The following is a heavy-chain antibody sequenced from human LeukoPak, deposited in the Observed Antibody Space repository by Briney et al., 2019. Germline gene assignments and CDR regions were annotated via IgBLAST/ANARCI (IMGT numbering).Heavy chain of an antibody. J-gene: IGHJ6*02. CDR2: ISGSGGST. Sequence: SGGSLRLSCAASGFTFSDYYMSWVRQAPGKGLEWVSAISGSGGSTYYADSVKGRFTISRDNSKNTLYLQMNSLRAEDTAVYYCAKRSIFGVVIPAYGMDVWGQGTTVTVSS. V-gene: IGHV3-23*01. CDR3: AKRSIFGVVIPAYGMDV. D-gene: IGHD3-3*01. CDR1: GFTFSDYY.